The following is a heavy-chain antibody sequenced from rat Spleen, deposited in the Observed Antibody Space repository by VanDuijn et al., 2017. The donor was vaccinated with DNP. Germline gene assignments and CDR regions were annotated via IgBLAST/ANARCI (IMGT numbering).Heavy chain of an antibody. CDR3: ARSGWERYFDY. D-gene: IGHD4-3*01. Sequence: EVQLQESGPGLVKPSQSLSLTCSVTGCSITSNYWAWIRKFPGDKMEWIGYINHSGHTGHNPSLRGRISITRDTSKNQFFLQLNSVTTEDTATYYCARSGWERYFDYWGQGVMVTVSS. CDR2: INHSGHT. CDR1: GCSITSNY. J-gene: IGHJ2*01. V-gene: IGHV3-1*01.